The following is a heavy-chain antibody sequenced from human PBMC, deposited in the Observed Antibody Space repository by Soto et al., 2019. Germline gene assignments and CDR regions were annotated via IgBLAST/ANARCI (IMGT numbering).Heavy chain of an antibody. J-gene: IGHJ3*02. CDR3: AKSYDSGGNDAFDI. V-gene: IGHV3-30*18. Sequence: QVHLVESGGGVVQPGRSLRLSCAASGLTFSNYGMHWVRQAPGKGLEWVAVISSDGSNKYSGDSVKGRFTISRDNSKNPLYLQMNSLRAEDTAVYYCAKSYDSGGNDAFDIWGQGTMVTVSS. D-gene: IGHD3-22*01. CDR2: ISSDGSNK. CDR1: GLTFSNYG.